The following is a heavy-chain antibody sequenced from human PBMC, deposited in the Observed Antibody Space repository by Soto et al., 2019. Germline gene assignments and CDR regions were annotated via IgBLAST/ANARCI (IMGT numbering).Heavy chain of an antibody. CDR2: INVGNGNT. CDR1: GYTFTRYN. J-gene: IGHJ4*02. CDR3: ARGSAAAGPYYFDY. Sequence: ASVKVSCKTPGYTFTRYNIHWVRQAPGQRLEWMGWINVGNGNTKYSQNFQDRVTMARDTSANTAFMELSSLRSEDTAVYYCARGSAAAGPYYFDYWAQGTLVTVSS. D-gene: IGHD6-13*01. V-gene: IGHV1-3*01.